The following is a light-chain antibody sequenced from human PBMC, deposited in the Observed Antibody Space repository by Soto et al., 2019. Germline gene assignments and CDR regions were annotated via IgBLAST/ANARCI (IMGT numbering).Light chain of an antibody. V-gene: IGKV1-39*01. CDR1: QSISSY. Sequence: DIQMTQSPSSLSASVGDRVTITCRASQSISSYLNWYQQKPGKAPKLLIYAASILQSGVPSRLSGSGSGTDFTLIISSLQPEDVATYYCQQSYSTPQTFGPGTKVDIK. J-gene: IGKJ3*01. CDR2: AAS. CDR3: QQSYSTPQT.